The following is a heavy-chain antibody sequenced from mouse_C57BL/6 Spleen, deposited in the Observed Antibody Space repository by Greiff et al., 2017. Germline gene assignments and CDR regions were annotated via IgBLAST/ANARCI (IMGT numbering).Heavy chain of an antibody. Sequence: EVMLVESGGGLVQPGGSLKLSCAASGFTFSDYYMYWVRQTPEKRLEWVAYISNGGGSTYYPDTVKGRFTISRDNAKNTLYLQMSRLKSEDTAMYYCARGDYDLYYFDYWGQGTTLTVSS. V-gene: IGHV5-12*01. CDR2: ISNGGGST. J-gene: IGHJ2*01. CDR3: ARGDYDLYYFDY. CDR1: GFTFSDYY. D-gene: IGHD2-4*01.